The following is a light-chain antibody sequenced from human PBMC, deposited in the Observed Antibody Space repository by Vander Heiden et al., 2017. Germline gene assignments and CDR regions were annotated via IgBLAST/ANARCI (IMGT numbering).Light chain of an antibody. CDR2: SNN. CDR3: AEWDDSLSGPV. CDR1: SSNIGSNY. J-gene: IGLJ3*02. Sequence: QSVLTQPPSASGTPGQRVTISCSGSSSNIGSNYVYWYQQLPGTAPKLLIYSNNQRPSGVPDRFSGSKSGTSASLAITGLRYEDEADDDCAEWDDSLSGPVFGGGTKMTVL. V-gene: IGLV1-47*02.